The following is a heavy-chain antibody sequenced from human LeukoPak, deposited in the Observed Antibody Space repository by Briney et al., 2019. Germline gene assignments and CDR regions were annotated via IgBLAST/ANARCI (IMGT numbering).Heavy chain of an antibody. D-gene: IGHD3-16*02. CDR1: GLTFSSYA. J-gene: IGHJ4*02. V-gene: IGHV3-23*01. CDR3: AKVQTYDYVWGSYLPDY. Sequence: GPSLRLSCAASGLTFSSYAMSWVRQAPGKWLEWVSAISGSGGSTYYADSVKGRFTISIDNSKNTLYLQMNSLRAEDTAVYYCAKVQTYDYVWGSYLPDYWGQGTLVTVSS. CDR2: ISGSGGST.